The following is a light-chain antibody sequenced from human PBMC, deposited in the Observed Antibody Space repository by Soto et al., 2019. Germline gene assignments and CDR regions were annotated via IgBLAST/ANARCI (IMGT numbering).Light chain of an antibody. V-gene: IGKV3-20*01. CDR2: GAS. CDR3: QQYGSSPT. CDR1: QNVDSNY. Sequence: EIVWTQSPGTLSLSPGGRATVACRASQNVDSNYLAWYQQKPGQAPRIIIFGASGRATGIPDRFSGSGSGTDFTLTISRLEPEDFAVYYCQQYGSSPTFGQGTKVDIK. J-gene: IGKJ1*01.